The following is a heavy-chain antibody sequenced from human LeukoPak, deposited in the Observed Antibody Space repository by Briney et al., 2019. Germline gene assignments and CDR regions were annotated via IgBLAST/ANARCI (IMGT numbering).Heavy chain of an antibody. V-gene: IGHV1-2*02. CDR3: ARVYYYNSGEAFDI. Sequence: ASVKVSCKASGYTFTGYYMHWVRQAPGQGLEWMGWINPNSGGTNYAQKFQGRVTMTRDTSISTAYMELSRLRSDDTAVYYCARVYYYNSGEAFDIWGQRTMVTVSS. J-gene: IGHJ3*02. CDR2: INPNSGGT. D-gene: IGHD3-22*01. CDR1: GYTFTGYY.